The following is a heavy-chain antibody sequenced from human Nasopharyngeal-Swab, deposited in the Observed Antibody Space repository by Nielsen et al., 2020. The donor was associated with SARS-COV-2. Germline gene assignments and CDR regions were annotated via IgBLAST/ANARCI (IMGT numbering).Heavy chain of an antibody. Sequence: WIPQPPGKALEWLALIDWDDDKYYSTSLKTRLTISKDTSKNQVVLTMTNMDPVGTATYYCARIRDGFADYWGQGTLVTVSS. CDR2: IDWDDDK. V-gene: IGHV2-70*01. CDR3: ARIRDGFADY. D-gene: IGHD5-24*01. J-gene: IGHJ4*02.